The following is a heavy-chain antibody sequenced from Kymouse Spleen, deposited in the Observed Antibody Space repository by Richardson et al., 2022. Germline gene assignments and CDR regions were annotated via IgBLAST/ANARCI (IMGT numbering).Heavy chain of an antibody. Sequence: QVQLQESGPGLVKPSETLSLTCTVSGGSVSSGSYYWSWIRQPPGKGLEWIGYIYYSGSTNYNPSLKSRVTISVDTSKNQFSLKLSSVTAADTAVYYCARDWDYYGSGSYYYYYYYGMDVWGQGTTVTVSS. CDR2: IYYSGST. V-gene: IGHV4-61*01. CDR1: GGSVSSGSYY. J-gene: IGHJ6*02. D-gene: IGHD3-10*01. CDR3: ARDWDYYGSGSYYYYYYYGMDV.